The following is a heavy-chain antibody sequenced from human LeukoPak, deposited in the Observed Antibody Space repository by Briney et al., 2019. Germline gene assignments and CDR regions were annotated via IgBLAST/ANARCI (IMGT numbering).Heavy chain of an antibody. V-gene: IGHV4-31*03. D-gene: IGHD6-13*01. CDR3: ARDLAAAGSDYFDY. Sequence: SETPSLTCTVSGGSISSGDYYWSWIRQHPGKGLEWIGYIYYTGSTYYSPSLKSRVTISVDTSKNQFSLKLSSVTAADTAVYYCARDLAAAGSDYFDYWGQGTLVTVSS. J-gene: IGHJ4*02. CDR1: GGSISSGDYY. CDR2: IYYTGST.